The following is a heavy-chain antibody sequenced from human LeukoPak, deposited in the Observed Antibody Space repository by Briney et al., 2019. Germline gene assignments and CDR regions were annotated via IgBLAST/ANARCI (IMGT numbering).Heavy chain of an antibody. CDR1: GGSISGYY. J-gene: IGHJ4*02. V-gene: IGHV4-34*01. CDR3: ARGNILTGYCFDY. Sequence: SETLSLTCAVYGGSISGYYWSWLRQPPGKGLEWIGEIHYSGATNYNPSLKSRVTISIDTSKNQMSLKLSSVTAADTAVYYCARGNILTGYCFDYWGQGSLVTVSS. D-gene: IGHD3-9*01. CDR2: IHYSGAT.